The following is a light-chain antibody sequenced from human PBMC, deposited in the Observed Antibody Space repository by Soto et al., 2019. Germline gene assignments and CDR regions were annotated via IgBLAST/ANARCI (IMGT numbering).Light chain of an antibody. CDR3: QQYINRWT. CDR2: TAS. Sequence: DIRMSQSPSTLSASVGDRVTITCRASQSISTWLAWYQQKPGKAPKLRIYTASSLESGVPSRFSGSGAGTEFTLTLSSLQPDDFATYYCQQYINRWTFGQGTKVEIK. V-gene: IGKV1-5*03. J-gene: IGKJ1*01. CDR1: QSISTW.